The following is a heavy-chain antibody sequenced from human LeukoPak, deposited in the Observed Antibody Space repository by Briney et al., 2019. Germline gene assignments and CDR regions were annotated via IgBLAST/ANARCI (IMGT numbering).Heavy chain of an antibody. CDR3: ARQRYGDYDYFDY. CDR1: GGSISSYY. CDR2: IYYSGST. Sequence: SETLSLTCTVPGGSISSYYWSWIRQPPGKGLEWIGYIYYSGSTNYNPSLKSRVTISVDTSKNQFSLKLSSVTAADTAVYYCARQRYGDYDYFDYWGQGTLVTVSS. J-gene: IGHJ4*02. D-gene: IGHD4-17*01. V-gene: IGHV4-59*08.